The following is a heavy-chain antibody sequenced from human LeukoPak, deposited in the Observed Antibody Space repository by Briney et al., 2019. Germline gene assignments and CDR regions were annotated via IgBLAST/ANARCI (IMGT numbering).Heavy chain of an antibody. CDR2: INPSGGST. Sequence: ASVKVSCKASGYTFTGYYMHWVRQAPGQGLEWMGIINPSGGSTSYAQKFQGRVTMTRDMSTSTVYMELSSLRSEDTAVYYCARSWGYYDSSGYYYYWGQGTLVTVSS. V-gene: IGHV1-46*01. J-gene: IGHJ4*02. CDR1: GYTFTGYY. D-gene: IGHD3-22*01. CDR3: ARSWGYYDSSGYYYY.